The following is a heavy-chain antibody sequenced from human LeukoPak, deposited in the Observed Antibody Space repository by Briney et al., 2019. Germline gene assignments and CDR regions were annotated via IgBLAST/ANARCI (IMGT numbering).Heavy chain of an antibody. J-gene: IGHJ4*02. V-gene: IGHV4-34*01. Sequence: SETLSLTRAVYGGSFSGYYWSWIRQPPGKGLEWIGEINHSGSTNYNPSLKSRVAISVDTSKNQFSLKLSSVTAADTAVYYCARVVEASGWNLDYWGQGTLVTVSS. CDR3: ARVVEASGWNLDY. D-gene: IGHD6-19*01. CDR1: GGSFSGYY. CDR2: INHSGST.